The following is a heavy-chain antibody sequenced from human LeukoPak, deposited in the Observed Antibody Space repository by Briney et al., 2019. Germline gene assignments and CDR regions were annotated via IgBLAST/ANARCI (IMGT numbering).Heavy chain of an antibody. V-gene: IGHV3-15*01. J-gene: IGHJ4*02. CDR1: GFTFSSYG. CDR2: IKSKTDGGTT. D-gene: IGHD4-17*01. CDR3: TTEAGDYGDYDVDY. Sequence: GGSLRLSCAASGFTFSSYGMHWVRQAPGKGLEWVGRIKSKTDGGTTDYAAPVKGRFTISRDDSKNTLYLQMNSLKTEDTAVYYCTTEAGDYGDYDVDYWGQGTLVTVSS.